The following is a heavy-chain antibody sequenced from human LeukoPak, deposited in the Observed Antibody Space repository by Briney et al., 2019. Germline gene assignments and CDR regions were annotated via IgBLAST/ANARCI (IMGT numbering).Heavy chain of an antibody. CDR2: VHLNGAT. J-gene: IGHJ4*02. CDR3: TRESGAFSPFGF. CDR1: GGSITTTNW. D-gene: IGHD1-26*01. V-gene: IGHV4-4*02. Sequence: TSKTLSLTCAVSGGSITTTNWWSWVRQPPGKGLEWIGEVHLNGATNYNPSLESRFSMSIDKSNNHLSLEVTSVTAADTAMYYCTRESGAFSPFGFWGQGTLVTVSS.